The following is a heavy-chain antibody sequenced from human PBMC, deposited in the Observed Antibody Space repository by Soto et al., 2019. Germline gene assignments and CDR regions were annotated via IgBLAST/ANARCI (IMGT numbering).Heavy chain of an antibody. D-gene: IGHD6-6*01. CDR3: ARVGIAARYYYYYGMDV. CDR2: IWYDGSNK. Sequence: PGGSLRLSCAASGFTFSSYGMHWVRQAPGKGLEWVAVIWYDGSNKYYADSVKGRFTISRDNSKNTLYLQMNSLRAEDTAVYYCARVGIAARYYYYYGMDVWGQGTTVTVSS. J-gene: IGHJ6*02. CDR1: GFTFSSYG. V-gene: IGHV3-33*01.